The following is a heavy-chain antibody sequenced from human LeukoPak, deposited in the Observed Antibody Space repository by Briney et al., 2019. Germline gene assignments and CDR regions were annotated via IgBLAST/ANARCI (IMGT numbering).Heavy chain of an antibody. CDR2: INHSGST. V-gene: IGHV4-34*01. Sequence: SETLSLTCAVYGGAFSGYYWSWIRQPPGKGLEWSGEINHSGSTNYNPSLKSRVTISVDTSKNQFSLKLSTVTAADTAVYCCARRRLGAARPLDYWGQGTLVTVSS. CDR1: GGAFSGYY. CDR3: ARRRLGAARPLDY. D-gene: IGHD6-6*01. J-gene: IGHJ4*02.